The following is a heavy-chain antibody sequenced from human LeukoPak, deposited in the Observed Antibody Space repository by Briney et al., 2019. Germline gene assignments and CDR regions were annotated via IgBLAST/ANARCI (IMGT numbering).Heavy chain of an antibody. Sequence: SETLSLTCTVSGGSLSSGSYRWAWIRQPPGKGLEWIGSMYYSGSTYDNPALKSRVTISVDPSKRQFSLKLRSVTAADTAVYYRATQAVASRSLDDWGQGTLVTVSS. CDR3: ATQAVASRSLDD. V-gene: IGHV4-39*01. D-gene: IGHD6-19*01. J-gene: IGHJ4*02. CDR1: GGSLSSGSYR. CDR2: MYYSGST.